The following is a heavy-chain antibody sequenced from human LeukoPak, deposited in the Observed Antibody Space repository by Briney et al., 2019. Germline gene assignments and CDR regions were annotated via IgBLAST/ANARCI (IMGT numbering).Heavy chain of an antibody. CDR2: IKQDGSEK. D-gene: IGHD4-17*01. CDR3: ARDKRAQGGMTTVTTLDY. V-gene: IGHV3-7*01. CDR1: GFTFSSYW. Sequence: GGSLRLSCAASGFTFSSYWMSWVRQAPGKGLEWVAHIKQDGSEKYYVDSVKGRFTISRDNAKNSLYLQMNSLRAEDTAVYYCARDKRAQGGMTTVTTLDYWGQGTLVTVSS. J-gene: IGHJ4*02.